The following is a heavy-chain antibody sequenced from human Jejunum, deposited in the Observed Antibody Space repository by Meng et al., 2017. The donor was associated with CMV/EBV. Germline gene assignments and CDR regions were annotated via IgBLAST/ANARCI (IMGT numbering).Heavy chain of an antibody. CDR3: ACGGYFGDY. Sequence: NVSCKASGYRVGRYGISWVRQGPGQGLEWMGWISAYNGNTNFAQNLQDRVTMTTDTSTSTAYMELRRLRSDDTAVYYCACGGYFGDYWGQGTLVTVSS. CDR2: ISAYNGNT. J-gene: IGHJ4*02. V-gene: IGHV1-18*01. CDR1: GYRVGRYG. D-gene: IGHD5-12*01.